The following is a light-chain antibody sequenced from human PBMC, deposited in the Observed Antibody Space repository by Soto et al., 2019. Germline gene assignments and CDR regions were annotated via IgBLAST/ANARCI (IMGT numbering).Light chain of an antibody. CDR3: CSFAGTYTLRI. CDR1: SSDIGGYNY. J-gene: IGLJ2*01. CDR2: DVS. Sequence: QSALTQPRSVSGSPGQSVTISCTGTSSDIGGYNYVSWYQQHPGKAPKLMIYDVSKRPSGVPDRFSGSKYGNTAYLTISGLQAEDEADYYCCSFAGTYTLRIFGGGTKLTVL. V-gene: IGLV2-11*01.